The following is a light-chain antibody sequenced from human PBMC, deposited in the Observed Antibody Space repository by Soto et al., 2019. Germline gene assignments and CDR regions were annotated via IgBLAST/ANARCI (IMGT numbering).Light chain of an antibody. J-gene: IGKJ2*01. CDR3: QQLRTYPYT. CDR1: QDISTY. Sequence: DIHLTQSPSFLSASVGDRVTVTCRASQDISTYLAWFPQKPGKAPQLLVYPASTLQGGVPSRFSGRGSGTEFSLTISSLQPEDFATYYCQQLRTYPYTFGKGTKLDIK. CDR2: PAS. V-gene: IGKV1-9*01.